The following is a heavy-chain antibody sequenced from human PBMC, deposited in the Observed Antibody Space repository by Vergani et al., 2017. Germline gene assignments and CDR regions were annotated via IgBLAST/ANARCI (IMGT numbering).Heavy chain of an antibody. Sequence: VQLVESGGGLVQPGGSLRLSCTASGFTFSNYWMQWVRQAPGKGLMWVSRIKSDGDSTSYADSVKGRFTISRENAKNTLYLQMDSLRAEDTAVYYCARDGWELLDYFYYMDVWGKGTTVTVSS. V-gene: IGHV3-74*01. CDR2: IKSDGDST. J-gene: IGHJ6*03. CDR3: ARDGWELLDYFYYMDV. CDR1: GFTFSNYW. D-gene: IGHD1-26*01.